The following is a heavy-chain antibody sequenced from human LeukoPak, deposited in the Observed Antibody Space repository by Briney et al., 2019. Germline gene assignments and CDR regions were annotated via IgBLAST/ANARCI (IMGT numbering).Heavy chain of an antibody. D-gene: IGHD2-2*01. J-gene: IGHJ4*02. CDR2: MNPNSGVT. CDR1: GYTFTVNY. V-gene: IGHV1-2*02. Sequence: ASVKVSCKPSGYTFTVNYLHWVRQAPGQGLEWVGWMNPNSGVTVYAQNFQGRVTMTRDTSISTAYMELSSLTSDDTAMYYCTRGAGTSWFDYWGQGSLVTVSS. CDR3: TRGAGTSWFDY.